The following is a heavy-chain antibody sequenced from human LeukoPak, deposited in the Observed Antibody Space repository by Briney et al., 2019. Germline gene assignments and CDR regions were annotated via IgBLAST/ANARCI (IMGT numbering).Heavy chain of an antibody. Sequence: SVKVSCKASGGTFSSYAISWVRQAPGQGLEWMGGIIPIFGTANYAQKFQGRVTITADESTSTAYMELSSLRSEDTAVYYCARDVVRGVLYYYYGMDVWGQGTTVTVSS. CDR1: GGTFSSYA. J-gene: IGHJ6*02. V-gene: IGHV1-69*13. D-gene: IGHD3-10*01. CDR3: ARDVVRGVLYYYYGMDV. CDR2: IIPIFGTA.